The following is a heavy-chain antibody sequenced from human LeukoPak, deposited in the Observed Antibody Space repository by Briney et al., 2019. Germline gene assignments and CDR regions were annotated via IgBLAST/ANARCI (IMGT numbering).Heavy chain of an antibody. CDR3: ARDLSGVTGYTYGRGIDY. CDR2: ISYDGSNK. J-gene: IGHJ4*02. Sequence: GGSLRLSCAASGFTFSTYAIHWVRQAPGKGLEWVAVISYDGSNKYYADSVKGRFTISRDNAKTSLYLQMNSLRAEDTAVYYCARDLSGVTGYTYGRGIDYWGQGTLVTVSS. D-gene: IGHD5-18*01. V-gene: IGHV3-30*04. CDR1: GFTFSTYA.